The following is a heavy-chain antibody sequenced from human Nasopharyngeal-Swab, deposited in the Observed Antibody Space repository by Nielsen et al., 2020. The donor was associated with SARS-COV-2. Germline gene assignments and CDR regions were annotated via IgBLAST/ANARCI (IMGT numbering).Heavy chain of an antibody. CDR2: ISTSGATI. V-gene: IGHV3-48*03. CDR1: GFTFDNYE. D-gene: IGHD6-19*01. Sequence: GESLKISCAGSGFTFDNYEMNWVRQAPGKGLEWVSYISTSGATIHYADSVRGRFTISRDNAKKSLHLQMNSLRAEDTAVYYRARASRGWSWGQGTPVTVSS. J-gene: IGHJ5*02. CDR3: ARASRGWS.